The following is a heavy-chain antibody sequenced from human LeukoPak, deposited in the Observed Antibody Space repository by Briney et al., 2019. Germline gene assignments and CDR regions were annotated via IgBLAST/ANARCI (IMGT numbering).Heavy chain of an antibody. V-gene: IGHV1-69*02. J-gene: IGHJ4*02. CDR3: ARVNYHDSSGLDY. CDR2: IIPILGIA. Sequence: SVKVSCKASGGTFSSYTISWVRQAPGQGLEWMGRIIPILGIANYAQKFQGRVTITADKSTSTAYMELSSPRSEDTAVYYCARVNYHDSSGLDYWGQGTLVTVSS. D-gene: IGHD3-22*01. CDR1: GGTFSSYT.